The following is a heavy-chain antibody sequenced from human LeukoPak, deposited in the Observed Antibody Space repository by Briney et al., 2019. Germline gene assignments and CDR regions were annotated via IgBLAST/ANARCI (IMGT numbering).Heavy chain of an antibody. CDR3: ARREATIVDY. CDR1: GGSISSGGYY. CDR2: IYYSGST. Sequence: PSETLSLTCTVSGGSISSGGYYWSWIRQHPGKGLEWIGYIYYSGSTYYNPSLKSRVTISVDTSKNQFSLKLSSVTAVDTAVYYCARREATIVDYWGQGTLVTVSS. D-gene: IGHD5-12*01. V-gene: IGHV4-31*03. J-gene: IGHJ4*02.